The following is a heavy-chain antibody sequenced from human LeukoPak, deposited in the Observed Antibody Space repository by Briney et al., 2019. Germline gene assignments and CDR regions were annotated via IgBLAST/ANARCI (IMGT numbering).Heavy chain of an antibody. CDR2: IYYSGST. CDR1: GGSISSGGYY. CDR3: ARGRGDPYYFDY. Sequence: SETLTLTCTVSGGSISSGGYYWSWIRQHPGKGLEWTGYIYYSGSTYYNPSLKSRVTISVDTSKNQFSLKLSSVTAADTAVYYCARGRGDPYYFDYWGQGTLVTVSS. J-gene: IGHJ4*02. D-gene: IGHD2-21*01. V-gene: IGHV4-31*03.